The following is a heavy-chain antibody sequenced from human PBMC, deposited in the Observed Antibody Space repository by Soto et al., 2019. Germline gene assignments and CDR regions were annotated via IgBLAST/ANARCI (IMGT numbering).Heavy chain of an antibody. Sequence: GGSLRLSCAASGFTVSSNYMSWVRQAPGKGLEWVSVIYSGGSTYYADSVKGRFTISRDNSQNVLYLQMSSLRGEDTAIYYCGKYADYGDHRDWFEPWGPGTLVTVSS. CDR2: IYSGGST. CDR3: GKYADYGDHRDWFEP. J-gene: IGHJ5*02. D-gene: IGHD4-17*01. CDR1: GFTVSSNY. V-gene: IGHV3-66*01.